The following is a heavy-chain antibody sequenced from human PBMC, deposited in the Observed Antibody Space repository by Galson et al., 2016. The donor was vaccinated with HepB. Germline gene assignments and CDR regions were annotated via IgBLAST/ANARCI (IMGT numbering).Heavy chain of an antibody. Sequence: SLRLSCAASGFTFSRYEMNWVRQAPGKGLEWVSYISSSGTTIYYAGSVKGRFTISRDNAKNSLYLQMNSLRVDDTAVYYCARARERSGYYFDWGQGTLVTVS. V-gene: IGHV3-48*03. CDR2: ISSSGTTI. D-gene: IGHD3-22*01. J-gene: IGHJ4*02. CDR3: ARARERSGYYFD. CDR1: GFTFSRYE.